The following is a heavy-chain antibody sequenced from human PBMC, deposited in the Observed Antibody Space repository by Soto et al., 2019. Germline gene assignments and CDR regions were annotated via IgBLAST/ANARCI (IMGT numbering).Heavy chain of an antibody. V-gene: IGHV1-69*13. Sequence: ASVKVSCKASGGTFSSYAISWVRQAPGQGLEWMGGIIPIFGTANYAQKFQGRVTITADESTSTAYMELSSLRSEDTAVYYCARATAAASYYHYGMDVWGQGTTVTVSS. CDR2: IIPIFGTA. J-gene: IGHJ6*02. CDR1: GGTFSSYA. D-gene: IGHD6-13*01. CDR3: ARATAAASYYHYGMDV.